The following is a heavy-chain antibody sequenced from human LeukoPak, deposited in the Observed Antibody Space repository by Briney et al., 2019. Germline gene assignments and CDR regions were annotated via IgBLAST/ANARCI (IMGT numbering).Heavy chain of an antibody. Sequence: KPSETLSLSCTVSGGSIRSSSYYWGWIHQPPGKGLEWIGSVYYSGSTYYNPSLKSRVTISADTSKNQFSLKLSSATAADTAVYYCAIIPNGYWIDPWGQGTLVTVSS. D-gene: IGHD6-13*01. CDR3: AIIPNGYWIDP. V-gene: IGHV4-39*01. J-gene: IGHJ5*02. CDR2: VYYSGST. CDR1: GGSIRSSSYY.